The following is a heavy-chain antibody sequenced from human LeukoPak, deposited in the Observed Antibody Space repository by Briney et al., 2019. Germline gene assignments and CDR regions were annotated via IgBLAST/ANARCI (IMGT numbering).Heavy chain of an antibody. Sequence: GGSLRLSCVASGFTFTNHGMTWFRQAPGKGLEWVSTISGSGYNTYYADSVKGRFTISRDNSKNTLYLQMNSLRAEDTAVYYCARVSLARHAQPLDYWGQGTLVTVSS. CDR3: ARVSLARHAQPLDY. J-gene: IGHJ4*02. V-gene: IGHV3-23*01. CDR1: GFTFTNHG. CDR2: ISGSGYNT. D-gene: IGHD3-3*02.